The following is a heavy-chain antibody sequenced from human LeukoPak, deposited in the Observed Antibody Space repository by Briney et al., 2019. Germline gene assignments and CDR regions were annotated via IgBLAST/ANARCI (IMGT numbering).Heavy chain of an antibody. J-gene: IGHJ6*02. CDR3: AREGYYDSSGYRGYYYYGMGV. Sequence: SETLSLTCTVSGGSISSYYWSWIRQPPGKGLEWIGYIYYSGSTNYNPSLKSRVTISVDTSKNQFSLKLSSVTAADTAVYYCAREGYYDSSGYRGYYYYGMGVWGQGTTVTVSS. V-gene: IGHV4-59*01. CDR2: IYYSGST. CDR1: GGSISSYY. D-gene: IGHD3-22*01.